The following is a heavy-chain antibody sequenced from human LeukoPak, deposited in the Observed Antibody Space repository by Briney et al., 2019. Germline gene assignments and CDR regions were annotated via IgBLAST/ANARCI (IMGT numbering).Heavy chain of an antibody. Sequence: SETLSLTCTVSGASISSYYWSWIRQPPGKGLEWIGYICYSGSTRYNPSLKSRVTIPVDTSKNQFSLKLSSVTAADTAVYYCARVGILRFPSNWFDPWGQGTLVTVSS. J-gene: IGHJ5*02. V-gene: IGHV4-59*01. CDR3: ARVGILRFPSNWFDP. CDR2: ICYSGST. D-gene: IGHD3-3*01. CDR1: GASISSYY.